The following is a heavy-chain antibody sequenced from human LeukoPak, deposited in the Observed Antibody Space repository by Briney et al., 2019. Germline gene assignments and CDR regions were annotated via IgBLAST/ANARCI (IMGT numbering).Heavy chain of an antibody. J-gene: IGHJ4*02. CDR2: IYSGCST. D-gene: IGHD3-10*01. V-gene: IGHV3-66*01. CDR3: GRVSYYGSGSYYTDDY. CDR1: GFTVSTNY. Sequence: GGSLRLSCAASGFTVSTNYMSRVRHAPGKGVEWVSLIYSGCSTYYADSVKGRFNISRDNSQNTLYLQMKSLRAEDTAVYYLGRVSYYGSGSYYTDDYWGQETVVTVSS.